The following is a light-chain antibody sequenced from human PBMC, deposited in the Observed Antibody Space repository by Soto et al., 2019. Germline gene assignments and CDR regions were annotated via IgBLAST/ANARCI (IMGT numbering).Light chain of an antibody. V-gene: IGKV1-17*01. CDR2: AAS. J-gene: IGKJ1*01. CDR1: QDIRND. CDR3: VEHNNYPPT. Sequence: DVQMTQSPSSLSASVGDRVTITCRASQDIRNDLGWYQQKPGKAPKRLIYAASSLQSGVSSKFSGSGSRTEFTLTNSSLQPEDYATYDCVEHNNYPPTFGQGTKVEI.